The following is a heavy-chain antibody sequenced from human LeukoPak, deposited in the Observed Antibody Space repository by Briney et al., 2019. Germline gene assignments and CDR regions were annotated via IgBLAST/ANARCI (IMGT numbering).Heavy chain of an antibody. CDR1: GFTFSSYE. Sequence: GRSLTLSCAAAGFTFSSYETNWVRQAPGKGLEWVSYISSSGSTIYYADSVKGRFTISGDNAKNSLYLQMNSLRAEDTAVYYCAELGITMIGGVWGKGTTVTISS. V-gene: IGHV3-48*03. CDR2: ISSSGSTI. J-gene: IGHJ6*04. CDR3: AELGITMIGGV. D-gene: IGHD3-10*02.